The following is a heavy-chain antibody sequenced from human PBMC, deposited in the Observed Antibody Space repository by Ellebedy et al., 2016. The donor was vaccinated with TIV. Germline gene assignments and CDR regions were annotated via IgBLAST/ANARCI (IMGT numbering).Heavy chain of an antibody. CDR1: GGTFSTHA. J-gene: IGHJ4*02. D-gene: IGHD3-10*01. CDR2: IIPIRGLE. Sequence: AASVKVSCKASGGTFSTHAFNWVRQAPGQRLEWLGRIIPIRGLENFAHKFQGRFTISAERSTSTAYMELNSLRSEDTAVYYCARDLGFSPPGISSSSLNTTMVRPPIDYWGQGTLVIVSS. V-gene: IGHV1-69*04. CDR3: ARDLGFSPPGISSSSLNTTMVRPPIDY.